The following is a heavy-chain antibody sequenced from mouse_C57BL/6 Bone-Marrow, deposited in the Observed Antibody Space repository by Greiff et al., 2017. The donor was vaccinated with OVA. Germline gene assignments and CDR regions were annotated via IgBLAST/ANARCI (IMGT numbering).Heavy chain of an antibody. CDR3: ARGGTTVVDSFFDY. D-gene: IGHD1-1*01. CDR2: ILPGSGST. Sequence: VQLQQSGPELVKPGASVKISCKATGYTFTGYWIEWVKQRPGHGLEWIGEILPGSGSTNYNEKFKGKATFTADTSSNTAYMQLSSLTTEDSAIYYCARGGTTVVDSFFDYWGQGTTLTVSS. CDR1: GYTFTGYW. V-gene: IGHV1-9*01. J-gene: IGHJ2*01.